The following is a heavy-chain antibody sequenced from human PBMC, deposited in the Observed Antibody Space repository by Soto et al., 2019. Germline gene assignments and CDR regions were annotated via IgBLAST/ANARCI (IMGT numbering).Heavy chain of an antibody. CDR1: GCAFISYG. CDR2: ISYDGSNK. Sequence: GGSLRLSCAASGCAFISYGIHLCRHSPFKWLEWVAVISYDGSNKYYADSVKGRFTISRDNSKNTLYLQMNSLRAEDTAVYYCAKEFPLWSTTYYYGMDVWGQGTTVTVSS. D-gene: IGHD3-10*01. V-gene: IGHV3-30*18. J-gene: IGHJ6*02. CDR3: AKEFPLWSTTYYYGMDV.